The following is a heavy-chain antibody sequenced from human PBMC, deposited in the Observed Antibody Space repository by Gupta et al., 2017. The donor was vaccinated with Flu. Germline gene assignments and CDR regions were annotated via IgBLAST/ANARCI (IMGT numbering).Heavy chain of an antibody. CDR2: ITPTAAST. J-gene: IGHJ4*02. D-gene: IGHD5-24*01. Sequence: QILLLQSGAEVRKPGASVRVSCTAFGYTSSRYYFHWVPPAPGQGLAWTGGITPTAASTSYAQKFQGRGIVTRDASTSTSYMASRSLTSDDTAVYYCARAGSRDECNLAYWGQVTLGTIP. CDR3: ARAGSRDECNLAY. V-gene: IGHV1-46*03. CDR1: GYTSSRYY.